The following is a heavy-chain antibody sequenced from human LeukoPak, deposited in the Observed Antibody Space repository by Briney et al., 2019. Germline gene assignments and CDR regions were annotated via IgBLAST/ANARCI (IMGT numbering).Heavy chain of an antibody. V-gene: IGHV1-18*01. D-gene: IGHD1-1*01. CDR1: GYTFMSYG. CDR2: SSVYNGNT. CDR3: AKGRRVDADDHFDY. J-gene: IGHJ4*02. Sequence: ASVKVSCKASGYTFMSYGIHWVRQAPGQGLEWMGWSSVYNGNTNYAQKFQGRVTMTTDTTTSTAYMELRTLISDDTAVYYCAKGRRVDADDHFDYWGQGTLVTVSS.